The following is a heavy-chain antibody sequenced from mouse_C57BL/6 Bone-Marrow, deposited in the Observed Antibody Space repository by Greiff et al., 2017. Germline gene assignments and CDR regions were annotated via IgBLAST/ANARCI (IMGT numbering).Heavy chain of an antibody. Sequence: QVQLQQPGAELVKPGASVKMSCKASGYTFTSYWITWVKQRPGQGLEWIGDIYPGGGSTNYNEKFKSKATLTVDTSSSTAYMQLSSLTSEDSAVYYCARSEGYGYDEGPFAYWGQGTLVTVSA. CDR2: IYPGGGST. CDR1: GYTFTSYW. V-gene: IGHV1-55*01. D-gene: IGHD2-2*01. J-gene: IGHJ3*01. CDR3: ARSEGYGYDEGPFAY.